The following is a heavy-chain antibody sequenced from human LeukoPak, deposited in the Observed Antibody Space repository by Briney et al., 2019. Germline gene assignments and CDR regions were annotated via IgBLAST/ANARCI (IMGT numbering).Heavy chain of an antibody. CDR3: ARGPYCSSTSCYRAFGY. Sequence: SETLSLTCTVSGGSISTSNYYWGWIRQPPGKGLEWIGEINHSGSTNYNPSFKSRVTMSVDMSKNQFSLKLSSVTAADTAMYYCARGPYCSSTSCYRAFGYWGQGTLVTVSS. D-gene: IGHD2-2*02. CDR2: INHSGST. V-gene: IGHV4-39*07. J-gene: IGHJ4*02. CDR1: GGSISTSNYY.